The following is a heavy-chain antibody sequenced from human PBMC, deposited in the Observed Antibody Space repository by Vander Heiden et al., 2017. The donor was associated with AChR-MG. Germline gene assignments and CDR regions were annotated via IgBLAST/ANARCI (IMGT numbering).Heavy chain of an antibody. CDR3: AKALGSPRGAFDF. CDR2: ISGSGGNR. D-gene: IGHD7-27*01. Sequence: ELQLWETGGGLVQPRGSLRLSWVACRYPLMNNAMTLVSQAPGKGLEWVSTISGSGGNRFYADPVKGRFTVSRDNSKNTLYLQMDSLRAEDSAVYYCAKALGSPRGAFDFWGQGTMVTVS. J-gene: IGHJ3*01. V-gene: IGHV3-23*01. CDR1: RYPLMNNA.